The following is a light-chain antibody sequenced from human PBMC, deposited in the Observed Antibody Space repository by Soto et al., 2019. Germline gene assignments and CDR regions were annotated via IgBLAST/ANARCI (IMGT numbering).Light chain of an antibody. V-gene: IGKV3-15*01. CDR2: AAS. CDR3: QQYDSWPLT. J-gene: IGKJ4*01. CDR1: QSVSAN. Sequence: EIVMAQSPATLSVSPGERATLSYRASQSVSANLAWYQQKPGQAPRLLIYAASTRATGVPASFSGSGSGTEFTLTISSLQSEDFAVYYCQQYDSWPLTFGGGTTVEIK.